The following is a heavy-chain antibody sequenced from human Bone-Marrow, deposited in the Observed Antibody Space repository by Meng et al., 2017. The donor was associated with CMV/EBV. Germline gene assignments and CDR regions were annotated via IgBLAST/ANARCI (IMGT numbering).Heavy chain of an antibody. V-gene: IGHV3-NL1*01. J-gene: IGHJ4*02. D-gene: IGHD2-15*01. CDR3: ATITPYCSGGSCSHFDY. Sequence: GESLKISCEASGFSLTKSGMHWVRQAPGKGLEWVSVIYSGGSTYYADSVKGRFTISRDNSKNTLYLQMNSLRAEDTAVYYCATITPYCSGGSCSHFDYWGQGTLVTVSS. CDR2: IYSGGST. CDR1: GFSLTKSG.